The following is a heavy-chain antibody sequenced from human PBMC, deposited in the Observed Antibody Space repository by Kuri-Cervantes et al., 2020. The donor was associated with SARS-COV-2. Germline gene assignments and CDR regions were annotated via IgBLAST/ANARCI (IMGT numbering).Heavy chain of an antibody. V-gene: IGHV1-69*04. D-gene: IGHD6-19*01. J-gene: IGHJ4*02. CDR3: ARDRSAWPFDY. CDR2: IIPDLGVT. Sequence: SVKVSCKASGVTFTRDTINWVRQAPGQGLEWMGRIIPDLGVTNYARKFQGRVTITADKSTNTAYMDLNSLTSEDTAVYYCARDRSAWPFDYWCQGTLVTVSS. CDR1: GVTFTRDT.